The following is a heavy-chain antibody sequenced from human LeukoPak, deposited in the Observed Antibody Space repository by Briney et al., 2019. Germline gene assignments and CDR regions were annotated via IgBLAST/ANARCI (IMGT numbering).Heavy chain of an antibody. CDR1: GFNFSNYG. J-gene: IGHJ4*02. D-gene: IGHD3-9*01. V-gene: IGHV3-30*18. CDR2: ISYHGYNE. CDR3: AKDHDILTGAFDF. Sequence: PGGSLRLSCAASGFNFSNYGMHWVRQTPGKGLEWVTVISYHGYNEYYADSVKGRFTISRDNSKNTLCLQMNSLGSGDTAVYYCAKDHDILTGAFDFWGQGTLVTVSS.